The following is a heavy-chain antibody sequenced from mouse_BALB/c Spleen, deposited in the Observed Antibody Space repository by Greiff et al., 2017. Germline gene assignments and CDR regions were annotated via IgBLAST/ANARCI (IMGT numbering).Heavy chain of an antibody. CDR1: GFTFSNYW. CDR3: TRRGSSGTGYAMDY. D-gene: IGHD3-1*01. J-gene: IGHJ4*01. Sequence: EVKLVESGGGLVQPGGSMKLSCVASGFTFSNYWMNWVRQSPEKGLEWVAEIRLKSNNYATHYAESVKGRFTISRDDSKSSVYLQMNNLRAEDTGIYYCTRRGSSGTGYAMDYWGQGTSVTVSS. V-gene: IGHV6-6*02. CDR2: IRLKSNNYAT.